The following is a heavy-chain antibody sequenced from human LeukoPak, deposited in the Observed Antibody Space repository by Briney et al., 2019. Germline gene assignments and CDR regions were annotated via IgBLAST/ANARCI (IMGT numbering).Heavy chain of an antibody. Sequence: SETLSLTCTVSGGSISSSSYYWGWIRQPPGKGLEWIGSIYYSGSTYYNPSLKSRVTISVDTSKNQFSLKLSSVTAADTAVYYCARSSYQSSNIDYWGQGPLVTVSS. V-gene: IGHV4-39*01. CDR2: IYYSGST. CDR3: ARSSYQSSNIDY. J-gene: IGHJ4*02. D-gene: IGHD2-2*01. CDR1: GGSISSSSYY.